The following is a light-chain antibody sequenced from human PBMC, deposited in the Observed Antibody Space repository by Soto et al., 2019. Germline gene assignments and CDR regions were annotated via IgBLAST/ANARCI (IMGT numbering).Light chain of an antibody. CDR1: SSDVGGYNY. J-gene: IGLJ1*01. CDR2: EVS. Sequence: QSLPTHPASVSLSPGQSITISCTGTSSDVGGYNYVSWYQQQAGKAPKLIIHEVSNRPSGVSNRFSGTKSVNTASLTISGLQAEDEADYYCDSYTSSRAHVFGIGSKVTV. V-gene: IGLV2-14*01. CDR3: DSYTSSRAHV.